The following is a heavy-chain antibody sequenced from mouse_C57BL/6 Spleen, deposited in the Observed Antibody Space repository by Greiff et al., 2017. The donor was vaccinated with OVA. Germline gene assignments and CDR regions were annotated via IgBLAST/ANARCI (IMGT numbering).Heavy chain of an antibody. V-gene: IGHV1-69*01. Sequence: QVQLKQPGAELVMPGASVKLSCKASGYTFTSYWMHWVKQRPGQGLEWIGEIDPSDSYTNYNQKFKGKSTLTVDKSSSTAYMQLSSLTSEDSAVYYCARGAMEYWGKGTSVTVSS. CDR3: ARGAMEY. CDR2: IDPSDSYT. CDR1: GYTFTSYW. J-gene: IGHJ4*01.